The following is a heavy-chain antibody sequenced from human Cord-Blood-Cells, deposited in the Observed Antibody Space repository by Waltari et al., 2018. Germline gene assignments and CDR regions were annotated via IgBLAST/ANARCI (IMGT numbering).Heavy chain of an antibody. CDR2: NSSSSRYI. V-gene: IGHV3-21*01. J-gene: IGHJ3*02. D-gene: IGHD7-27*01. Sequence: EVQLVESGGGLVKPGGSLRLSCAASGFTFSSYSMNWVRQAPGKGVEWVSANSSSSRYIYYADSMKGRFTISRDNAKDSLYLQMNSLRAEDTAVYYCARTGDLNYDAFDIWGQGTMVTVSS. CDR1: GFTFSSYS. CDR3: ARTGDLNYDAFDI.